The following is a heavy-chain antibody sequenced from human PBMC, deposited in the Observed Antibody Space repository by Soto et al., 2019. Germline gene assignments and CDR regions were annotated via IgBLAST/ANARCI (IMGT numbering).Heavy chain of an antibody. V-gene: IGHV3-49*03. Sequence: GGALRLSGTTSVFTFGDYAISWSRQAPGKGLEWVGVIRSKAYGATTDYAASVKGRFTISRDDSKSIAYLQMNSLKSEHTGVYYCTKYTYTRRYAYYGMDVWAHGTTVTVSS. D-gene: IGHD1-1*01. CDR3: TKYTYTRRYAYYGMDV. CDR1: VFTFGDYA. CDR2: IRSKAYGATT. J-gene: IGHJ6*02.